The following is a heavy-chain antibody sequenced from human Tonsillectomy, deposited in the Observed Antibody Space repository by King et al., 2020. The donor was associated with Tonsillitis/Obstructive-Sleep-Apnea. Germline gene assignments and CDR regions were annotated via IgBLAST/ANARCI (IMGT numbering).Heavy chain of an antibody. J-gene: IGHJ3*02. V-gene: IGHV5-51*01. D-gene: IGHD2-15*01. CDR2: VYPGDSDT. CDR3: ARRGFCSGGSCFSAAFDI. CDR1: GYSFTSYW. Sequence: QLVQSGAEVKKPGESLNISCKGSGYSFTSYWSGWVRQMPGEGLEWMGIVYPGDSDTRYSPSFQGQVTISADKSITTTYLQWSSLKASDTAMYYCARRGFCSGGSCFSAAFDIWGQGTMVTVSS.